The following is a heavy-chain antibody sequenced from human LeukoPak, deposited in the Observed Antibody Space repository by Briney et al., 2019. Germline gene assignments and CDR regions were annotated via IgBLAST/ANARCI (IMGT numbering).Heavy chain of an antibody. V-gene: IGHV3-23*01. CDR3: AKDIGGYSYAADY. J-gene: IGHJ4*02. Sequence: PGGSLRLSCAASGFTFSSYAMSWVRQAPGKGLEWVSAISGSGGSTYYADSVKGRFTISRDNSKNSLYLQMNSLRIEDTALYYCAKDIGGYSYAADYWGQGTLVTVSS. CDR1: GFTFSSYA. D-gene: IGHD5-18*01. CDR2: ISGSGGST.